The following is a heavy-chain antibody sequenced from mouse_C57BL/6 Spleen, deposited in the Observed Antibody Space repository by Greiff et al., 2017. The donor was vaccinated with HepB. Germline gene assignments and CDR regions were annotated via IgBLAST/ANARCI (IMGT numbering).Heavy chain of an antibody. CDR2: INPNNGGT. J-gene: IGHJ4*01. D-gene: IGHD3-2*02. CDR1: GYTFTDYY. CDR3: ATSSGGVYYAMDY. V-gene: IGHV1-26*01. Sequence: EVQLQQSGPELVKPGASVKISCKASGYTFTDYYMNWVKQSHGKSLEWIGDINPNNGGTSYNQKFKGKATLTVDKSSSTAYMELRSLTSEDSAVYYCATSSGGVYYAMDYWGQGTSVTVSS.